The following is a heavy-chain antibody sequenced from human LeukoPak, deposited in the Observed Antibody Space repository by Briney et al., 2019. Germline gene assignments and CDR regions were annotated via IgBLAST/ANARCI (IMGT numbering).Heavy chain of an antibody. D-gene: IGHD3-22*01. V-gene: IGHV3-49*03. CDR1: GFTVGDYA. CDR3: TRESSGYYYDAFDI. J-gene: IGHJ3*02. CDR2: IRSKAYGGTT. Sequence: PGRSLRLSCTASGFTVGDYAMSWFRQAPGKGLEWVGFIRSKAYGGTTEYAASVKGRFTISRDDSKSIAYLQMNSLKTEDTAVYYCTRESSGYYYDAFDIWGQGTMVTVSS.